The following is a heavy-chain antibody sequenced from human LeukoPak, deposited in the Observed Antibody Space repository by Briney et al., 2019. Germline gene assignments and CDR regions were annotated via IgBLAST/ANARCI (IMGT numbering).Heavy chain of an antibody. CDR1: GGSISSSNW. CDR2: IYHSGST. CDR3: ATYDSSGYYYGHLDY. Sequence: SGTLSPTCAVSGGSISSSNWWSWVRQPPGKGLEWMGEIYHSGSTNYNPSLKSRVTISVDKSKNQFSLKLSSVTAADTAVYYCATYDSSGYYYGHLDYWGQGTLVTVSS. D-gene: IGHD3-22*01. V-gene: IGHV4-4*02. J-gene: IGHJ4*02.